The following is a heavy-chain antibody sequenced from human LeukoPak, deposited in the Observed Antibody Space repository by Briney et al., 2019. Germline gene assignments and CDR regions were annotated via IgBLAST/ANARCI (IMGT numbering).Heavy chain of an antibody. V-gene: IGHV1-2*02. CDR1: GYTFTGYY. CDR3: ARDNLDCSSTSCPP. Sequence: GAPVKVSCKASGYTFTGYYMHWVRQAPGQGLEWMGWINPNSGGTNYAQKFQGRVTMTRDTSISTAYMELSRLRSDDTAVYYCARDNLDCSSTSCPPWGQGTLVTVSS. J-gene: IGHJ5*02. CDR2: INPNSGGT. D-gene: IGHD2-2*01.